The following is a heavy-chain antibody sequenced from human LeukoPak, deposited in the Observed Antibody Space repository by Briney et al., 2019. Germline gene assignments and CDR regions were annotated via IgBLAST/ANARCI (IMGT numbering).Heavy chain of an antibody. CDR3: ARDQGYSYYYFDY. D-gene: IGHD5-18*01. CDR2: INGNGAST. Sequence: GGSLRLACAASGFTFNTHAMSWVSHAPEKGLEWVSGINGNGASTYYSASVKCRFTISRDNSKNTLYLQMRSLRAEDTAVYYCARDQGYSYYYFDYWGQGTLVTVSS. V-gene: IGHV3-23*01. J-gene: IGHJ4*02. CDR1: GFTFNTHA.